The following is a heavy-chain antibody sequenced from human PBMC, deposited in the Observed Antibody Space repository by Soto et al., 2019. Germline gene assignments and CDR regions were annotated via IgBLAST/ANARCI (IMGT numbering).Heavy chain of an antibody. CDR3: ARHGSMAPISPDY. CDR2: IYYTGST. D-gene: IGHD5-12*01. CDR1: GASIRSGSYY. V-gene: IGHV4-31*03. Sequence: SETLSLTCTVSGASIRSGSYYWSWIRQHPGKGLEWIGYIYYTGSTYYNPSLKSRVTISVDTSKNQFSLKLTSVTAADTAVYYCARHGSMAPISPDYWCQGILVTVS. J-gene: IGHJ4*02.